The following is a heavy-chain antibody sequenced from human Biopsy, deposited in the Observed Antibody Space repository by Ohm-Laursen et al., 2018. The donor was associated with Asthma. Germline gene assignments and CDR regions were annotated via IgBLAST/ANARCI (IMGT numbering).Heavy chain of an antibody. D-gene: IGHD2-21*01. CDR1: GFTFSDYY. CDR3: ARVSQGELYCGGDCYSGFDY. CDR2: ISSSGSTI. Sequence: SLRLSCAASGFTFSDYYMSWIRQAPGKGLEWVSYISSSGSTIYYADSVKGRFTISRDNAKNSLYLQMNSLRAEDTAVYYCARVSQGELYCGGDCYSGFDYWGQGTLVTVSS. V-gene: IGHV3-11*01. J-gene: IGHJ4*02.